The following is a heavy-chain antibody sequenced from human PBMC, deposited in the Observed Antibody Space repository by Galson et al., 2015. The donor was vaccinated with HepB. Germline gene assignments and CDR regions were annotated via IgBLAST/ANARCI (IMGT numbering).Heavy chain of an antibody. CDR3: ARTPTYYYDLEAFDI. CDR2: IIPILGIA. J-gene: IGHJ3*02. CDR1: GGTFSSYA. V-gene: IGHV1-69*04. Sequence: SVKVSCKASGGTFSSYAISWVRQAPGQGLEWMGRIIPILGIANYAQKFQGRVTITADKSTSTAYMELSSLRSEDTAVYYCARTPTYYYDLEAFDIWGQGTMVAVSS. D-gene: IGHD3-22*01.